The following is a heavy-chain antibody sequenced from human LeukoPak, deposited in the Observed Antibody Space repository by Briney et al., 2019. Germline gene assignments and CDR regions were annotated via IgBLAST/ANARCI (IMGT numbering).Heavy chain of an antibody. V-gene: IGHV1-69*01. J-gene: IGHJ4*02. CDR1: GGTFSSYA. CDR3: ARDRRYYDSSGYNTPGGY. CDR2: IIPIFGTA. Sequence: SVKVSCKASGGTFSSYAISWVRQAPGQGLEWMGGIIPIFGTANYAQKFQGRVTITADESTSTAYMELSSLRSEDTAVYYCARDRRYYDSSGYNTPGGYWGQGTLVTVSS. D-gene: IGHD3-22*01.